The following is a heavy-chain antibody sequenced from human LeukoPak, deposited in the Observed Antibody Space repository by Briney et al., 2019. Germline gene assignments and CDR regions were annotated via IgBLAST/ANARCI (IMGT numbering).Heavy chain of an antibody. CDR3: ARVYSSSWYGSFDY. J-gene: IGHJ4*02. D-gene: IGHD6-13*01. Sequence: PGRSLRLSCGASGFTFSRYAMHWVRQAPGKGLEWVAVISYDDGSNKNYADSVKGRLTISKDNSKNTLYLQMNSLRAEDTAVYYCARVYSSSWYGSFDYWGQGTLVTVSS. CDR2: ISYDDGSNK. V-gene: IGHV3-30-3*01. CDR1: GFTFSRYA.